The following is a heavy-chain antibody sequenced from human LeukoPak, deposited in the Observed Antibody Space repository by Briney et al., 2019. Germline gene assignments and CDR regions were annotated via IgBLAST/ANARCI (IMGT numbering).Heavy chain of an antibody. D-gene: IGHD6-13*01. V-gene: IGHV3-7*01. J-gene: IGHJ4*02. CDR2: IKDDGSGK. CDR1: GFTFSNYW. Sequence: PGGSLRLSCAASGFTFSNYWMSWVRQAPGKGLEWVANIKDDGSGKYYVDSLKGRFTISRDSAKNSLYLQMNSLRAEDTAVYYCARVGYSSSWSPSDYWGQGALVTVSS. CDR3: ARVGYSSSWSPSDY.